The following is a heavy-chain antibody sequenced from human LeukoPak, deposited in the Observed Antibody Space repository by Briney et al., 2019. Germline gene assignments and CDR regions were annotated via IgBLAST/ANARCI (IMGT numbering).Heavy chain of an antibody. CDR1: GGSFSGYY. Sequence: ETLSLTCAVYGGSFSGYYWSWIRQPPGKGLEWVSAISGSGGSTYYADSVKGRFTISRDNSKNTLYLQMNSLRAEDTAVYYCAKGPQALSDYYDSSGYFSFDYWGQGTLVTVSS. J-gene: IGHJ4*02. CDR2: ISGSGGST. CDR3: AKGPQALSDYYDSSGYFSFDY. V-gene: IGHV3-23*01. D-gene: IGHD3-22*01.